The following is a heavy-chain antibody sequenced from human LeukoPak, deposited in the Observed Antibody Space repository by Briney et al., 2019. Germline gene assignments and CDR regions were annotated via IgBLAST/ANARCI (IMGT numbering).Heavy chain of an antibody. CDR2: IKQDGTEK. Sequence: AGGSLRLTCAASGFTFTSYYMSWIRQAPGKGLEWVANIKQDGTEKDYVDSVKGPFTISRDNDKSSVYLQMNSLSVEDTAVYYCARQWKWFDPWGQGTLVTVSS. J-gene: IGHJ5*02. D-gene: IGHD6-19*01. CDR1: GFTFTSYY. CDR3: ARQWKWFDP. V-gene: IGHV3-7*01.